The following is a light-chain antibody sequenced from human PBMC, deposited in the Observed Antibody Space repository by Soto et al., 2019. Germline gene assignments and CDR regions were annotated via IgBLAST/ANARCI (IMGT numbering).Light chain of an antibody. CDR1: PSVSGTS. CDR2: SAS. Sequence: EIVLTQSPGTLSLSPGERATLSCRASPSVSGTSLAWYQQKPGQTPRLLIHSASTRASAIPDRFRGSGSGTDFTLTISRLEPEDFAVYYCQEDGSTAVTFGQGTKVEIK. CDR3: QEDGSTAVT. V-gene: IGKV3-20*01. J-gene: IGKJ1*01.